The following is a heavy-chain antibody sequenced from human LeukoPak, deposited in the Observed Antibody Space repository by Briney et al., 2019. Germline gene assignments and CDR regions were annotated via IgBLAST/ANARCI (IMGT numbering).Heavy chain of an antibody. D-gene: IGHD6-19*01. CDR1: GGSISRYY. V-gene: IGHV4-59*01. CDR2: IYYSGST. CDR3: ARVSSGPYDY. Sequence: SETLSLTCTVSGGSISRYYWSWIRQPPGKGLEWIGYIYYSGSTNYNPSLKSRVTISVDTSKNQFSLKLSSVTAADTAVYYCARVSSGPYDYWGQGTLVTVSS. J-gene: IGHJ4*02.